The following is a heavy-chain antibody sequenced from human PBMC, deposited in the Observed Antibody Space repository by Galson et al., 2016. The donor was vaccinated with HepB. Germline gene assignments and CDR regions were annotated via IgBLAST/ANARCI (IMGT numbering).Heavy chain of an antibody. V-gene: IGHV3-30*18. CDR3: AKAVAGDGTNWFDP. CDR2: VSYDATKI. J-gene: IGHJ5*02. Sequence: SLRLSCAASGFTFSHHGMHWVRQAPGKGLEWLAIVSYDATKIYYADSVKGRFAISREHFKNILYLQMNNLKTDDTAVYYCAKAVAGDGTNWFDPWGQGTLVTVSS. D-gene: IGHD1/OR15-1a*01. CDR1: GFTFSHHG.